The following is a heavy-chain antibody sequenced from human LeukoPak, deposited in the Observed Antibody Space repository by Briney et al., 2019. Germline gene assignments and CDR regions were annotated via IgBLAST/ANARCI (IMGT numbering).Heavy chain of an antibody. CDR3: AKGPIYDILTGWRKTHNAFDI. Sequence: GALRLSCAASGFTFSSYAMSWVRQAPGKGLEWVSGISGSGGSTYYADSVKGRFTISRDNTKNTLYLQMNSLRAEDTAVYYCAKGPIYDILTGWRKTHNAFDIWGQGTMVTVSS. CDR1: GFTFSSYA. V-gene: IGHV3-23*01. D-gene: IGHD3-9*01. J-gene: IGHJ3*02. CDR2: ISGSGGST.